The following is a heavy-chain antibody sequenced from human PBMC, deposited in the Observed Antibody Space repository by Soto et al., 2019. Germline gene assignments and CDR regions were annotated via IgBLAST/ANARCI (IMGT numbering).Heavy chain of an antibody. J-gene: IGHJ4*02. V-gene: IGHV3-30*18. CDR1: GFTFSSYG. D-gene: IGHD3-9*01. Sequence: GGSLRLSCAASGFTFSSYGMHWVRQAPGKGLEWVAVISYDGSNKYYADSVKGRFTIARDNSKNTLYLQMNSLRAEDTAVYYSAKDLPTYDILAPVFDYWGQGTLFTVSS. CDR2: ISYDGSNK. CDR3: AKDLPTYDILAPVFDY.